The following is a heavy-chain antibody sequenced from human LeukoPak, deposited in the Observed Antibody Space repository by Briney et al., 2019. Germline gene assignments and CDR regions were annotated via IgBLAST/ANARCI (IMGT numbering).Heavy chain of an antibody. CDR2: IIPILGIA. V-gene: IGHV1-69*04. D-gene: IGHD6-13*01. CDR3: ARDLPYSSSLDDAFDI. CDR1: GGTFSSYA. Sequence: ASVKVSCKASGGTFSSYAISWVRQAPGQGLEWMGRIIPILGIANYAQKFQGRVTITTDKSTSTAYMELSSLRSEDTAVYYCARDLPYSSSLDDAFDIWGQGTMVTVSS. J-gene: IGHJ3*02.